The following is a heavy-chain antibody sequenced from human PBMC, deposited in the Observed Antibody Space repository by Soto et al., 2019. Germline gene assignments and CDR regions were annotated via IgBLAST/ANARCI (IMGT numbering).Heavy chain of an antibody. D-gene: IGHD6-13*01. V-gene: IGHV4-61*01. CDR3: ARDLLSAHPPGQIPGSWYENWFDP. Sequence: SETLSLTCTVSGGSVSSGSYYWSWIRQPPGKGLEWIGYIYYSGSTNYNPSLKSRVTISVDTSKNQFSLKLSSVTAADTAVYYCARDLLSAHPPGQIPGSWYENWFDPWGQGTLVTVSS. CDR2: IYYSGST. CDR1: GGSVSSGSYY. J-gene: IGHJ5*02.